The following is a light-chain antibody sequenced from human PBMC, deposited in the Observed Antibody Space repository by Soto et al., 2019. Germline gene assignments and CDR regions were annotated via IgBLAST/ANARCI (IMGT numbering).Light chain of an antibody. CDR1: SSDVGSFNL. CDR3: CSYAGGSTYV. Sequence: QSVLTQPASVSGSPGQSITISCTGTSSDVGSFNLVFWYQQHPDKAPKLIIYETTKRPSGVSSRFSGSKSGNTASLSISGLQAEDEADYYCCSYAGGSTYVFGTGTKLTVL. V-gene: IGLV2-23*01. CDR2: ETT. J-gene: IGLJ1*01.